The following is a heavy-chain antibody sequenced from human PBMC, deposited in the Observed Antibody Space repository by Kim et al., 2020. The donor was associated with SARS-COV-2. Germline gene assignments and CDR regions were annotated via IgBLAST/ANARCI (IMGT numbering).Heavy chain of an antibody. CDR3: ARVGITSGTTNRRVHNWF. Sequence: SETLSLTCGVSGGSLSGFSWSWVRQFPVKGLEWIGEIGPGGNTDYNPSLKSRVFISLDTAKNQISLNMSSVTAADTATYFCARVGITSGTTNRRVHNWF. V-gene: IGHV4-34*01. J-gene: IGHJ5*01. CDR2: IGPGGNT. D-gene: IGHD2-2*01. CDR1: GGSLSGFS.